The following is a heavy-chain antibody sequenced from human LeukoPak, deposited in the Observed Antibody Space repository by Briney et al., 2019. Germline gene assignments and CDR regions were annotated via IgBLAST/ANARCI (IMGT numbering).Heavy chain of an antibody. Sequence: GGSLRLSCAGSGFTFDDYAMHWVRQDPGKRLEWVSLISGDGGSIYYADSVKGRFTISRDNSKNSLYLQMNSLTTEDTALYYCVNFDGGNSHYWGQGTLVTVSS. D-gene: IGHD4-23*01. CDR3: VNFDGGNSHY. CDR1: GFTFDDYA. J-gene: IGHJ4*02. CDR2: ISGDGGSI. V-gene: IGHV3-43*02.